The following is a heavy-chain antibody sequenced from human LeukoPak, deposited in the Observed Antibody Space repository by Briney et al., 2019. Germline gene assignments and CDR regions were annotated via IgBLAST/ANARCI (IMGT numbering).Heavy chain of an antibody. CDR1: GFTFSSYA. CDR2: ISGSGSST. Sequence: GGPLRLSCAASGFTFSSYAMTWVRQAPGKGLEWVSAISGSGSSTYYADSVKGRFTISRDNSKNTLFLQVNSLRAEDTAVYYCAKGPIAAATYYYYYMDVWGKGTTVTVSS. CDR3: AKGPIAAATYYYYYMDV. J-gene: IGHJ6*03. D-gene: IGHD6-13*01. V-gene: IGHV3-23*01.